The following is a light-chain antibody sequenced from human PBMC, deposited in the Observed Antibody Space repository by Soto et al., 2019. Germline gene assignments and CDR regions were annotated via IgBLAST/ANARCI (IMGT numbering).Light chain of an antibody. V-gene: IGKV1D-16*01. CDR2: TAS. Sequence: DIQMTQSPSSLSASVGDRVTITCRASQGISSWLAWYQQKPDKAPKSLIYTASILQRGVSSRFSGSGSGTEFTLTISSLQPEDFATYYCQQYHSFPGTFGQGTRLEI. J-gene: IGKJ5*01. CDR1: QGISSW. CDR3: QQYHSFPGT.